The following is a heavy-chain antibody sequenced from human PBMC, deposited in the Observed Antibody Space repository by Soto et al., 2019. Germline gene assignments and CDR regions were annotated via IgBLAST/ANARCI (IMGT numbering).Heavy chain of an antibody. J-gene: IGHJ6*01. V-gene: IGHV1-2*04. CDR1: GYTFIGYY. D-gene: IGHD3-10*01. CDR2: INPNSGGT. CDR3: ARMVRGTITPRHYYAVMDV. Sequence: QVQLVQSGAEVKKPGASVKVSCKASGYTFIGYYMHWVRQAPGQGLEWMGWINPNSGGTNYAQKFQGWVTMTRDTPISTGSMELRRLRSADTAVYDCARMVRGTITPRHYYAVMDVWGQGTTVTVSS.